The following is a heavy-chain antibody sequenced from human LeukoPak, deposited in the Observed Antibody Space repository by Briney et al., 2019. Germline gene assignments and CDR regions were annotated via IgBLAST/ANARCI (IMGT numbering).Heavy chain of an antibody. D-gene: IGHD3-10*01. J-gene: IGHJ3*02. V-gene: IGHV4-61*01. CDR1: GGSVSSGSYY. CDR2: IYYSGST. Sequence: SETLSLTCTVSGGSVSSGSYYWSCIRQPPGKGLEWIGYIYYSGSTNYNPSLKSRVTISVDTSKNQFSLKLSSVTAADTAVYYRARTPAWFGEPDYAFDIWGQGTMVTVSS. CDR3: ARTPAWFGEPDYAFDI.